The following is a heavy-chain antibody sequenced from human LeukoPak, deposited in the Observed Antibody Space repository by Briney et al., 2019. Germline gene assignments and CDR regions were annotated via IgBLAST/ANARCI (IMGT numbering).Heavy chain of an antibody. CDR3: ARARGWEPNYYYYYIDV. CDR2: IWYDGSNK. V-gene: IGHV3-33*07. J-gene: IGHJ6*03. CDR1: GCTFNSYA. D-gene: IGHD1-26*01. Sequence: GGSLTLTCIPSGCTFNSYAWFWIRQPPGKGLEWVSLIWYDGSNKYYTDSVKGRFTISRDNSKNTLYLQMNSLRAEDTAVYYCARARGWEPNYYYYYIDVWGKGTTVTVSS.